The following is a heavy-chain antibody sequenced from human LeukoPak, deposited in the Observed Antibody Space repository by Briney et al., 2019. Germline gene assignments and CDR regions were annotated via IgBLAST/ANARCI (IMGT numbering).Heavy chain of an antibody. Sequence: QSGGSLRLSCAASGFTFDDYAMHWVRQAPGKGLEWVSGIGWNSGSIGYADSVKGRFTISRDNAKNSLFLQMNSLRAEDTALYYCAKAVGFSGSREYYFDYWGQGTLVTVSS. CDR3: AKAVGFSGSREYYFDY. J-gene: IGHJ4*02. V-gene: IGHV3-9*01. D-gene: IGHD1-26*01. CDR1: GFTFDDYA. CDR2: IGWNSGSI.